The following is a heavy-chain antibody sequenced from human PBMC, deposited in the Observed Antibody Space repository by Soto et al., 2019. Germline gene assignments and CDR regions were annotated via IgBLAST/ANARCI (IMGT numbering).Heavy chain of an antibody. CDR3: ARERYCSSTSCYTYYYYGMDV. J-gene: IGHJ6*02. Sequence: SQTLSLTCAISGDSVSSNSAAWNWIRQSPSRGLEWLGRTYYRSKWYNEYAVSVKSRITINPDTSKNQFSLQLNSVTPEDTAVYYCARERYCSSTSCYTYYYYGMDVWGQGTTVTVSS. CDR1: GDSVSSNSAA. D-gene: IGHD2-2*02. V-gene: IGHV6-1*01. CDR2: TYYRSKWYN.